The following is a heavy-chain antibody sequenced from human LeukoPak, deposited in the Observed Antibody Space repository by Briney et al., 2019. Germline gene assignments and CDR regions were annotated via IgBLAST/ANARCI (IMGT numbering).Heavy chain of an antibody. D-gene: IGHD5-12*01. Sequence: SVKVSCKASGGTFSSYAISWVRQAPGQGLEWMGRIIPILGIASYAQKFQGRVTMTRDTSTSTVYMELSSLRSEDTAVYYCAREMATNIYYYYYGMDVWGQGTTVTVSS. CDR1: GGTFSSYA. J-gene: IGHJ6*02. CDR2: IIPILGIA. CDR3: AREMATNIYYYYYGMDV. V-gene: IGHV1-69*04.